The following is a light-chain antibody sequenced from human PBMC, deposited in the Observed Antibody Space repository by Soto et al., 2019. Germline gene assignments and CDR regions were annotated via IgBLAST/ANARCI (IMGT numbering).Light chain of an antibody. J-gene: IGKJ1*01. V-gene: IGKV3-20*01. CDR2: DAS. CDR1: QTFGSSH. Sequence: IVLTQSTATLSLSPGERATLSCRASQTFGSSHLAWYQQKPGQAPRLLIYDASSRATDIPDRFSGSGSGTDFTLTISRLEPDDFAVYYCQQYGGSPRTFGQGTKVDIK. CDR3: QQYGGSPRT.